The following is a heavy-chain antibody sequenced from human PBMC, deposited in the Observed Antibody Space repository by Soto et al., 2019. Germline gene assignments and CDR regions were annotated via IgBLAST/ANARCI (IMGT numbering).Heavy chain of an antibody. CDR3: ARASSGWATYYYYYGMDV. D-gene: IGHD6-19*01. Sequence: QVQLVQSGAEVKKPGASVKVSCKASGYTFTSYDINWVRQATGQGLEWMGWMNPNSGNTGYAQKFQGRVTMTRNTSIITAYMELSSLRSEDTAVYYCARASSGWATYYYYYGMDVWGQGTTVTVSS. CDR2: MNPNSGNT. V-gene: IGHV1-8*01. CDR1: GYTFTSYD. J-gene: IGHJ6*02.